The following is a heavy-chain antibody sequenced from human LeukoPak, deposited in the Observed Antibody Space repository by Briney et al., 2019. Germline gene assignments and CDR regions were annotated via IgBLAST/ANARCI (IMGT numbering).Heavy chain of an antibody. J-gene: IGHJ5*02. CDR3: AREGALHDTGDHYLSWFDP. V-gene: IGHV1-18*01. D-gene: IGHD2-8*02. CDR2: ISAYNGKT. Sequence: PGASVKLSCKTSGYTFSSYGIAWVRQAPGQGLEWMGWISAYNGKTNYAQNLQGRVTMTTDTSTSTGCMELRSLRSDDTAVYYCAREGALHDTGDHYLSWFDPWGQGTLVTVSS. CDR1: GYTFSSYG.